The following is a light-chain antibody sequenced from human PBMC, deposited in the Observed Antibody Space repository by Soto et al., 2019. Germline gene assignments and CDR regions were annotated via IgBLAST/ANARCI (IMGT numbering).Light chain of an antibody. V-gene: IGKV3-20*01. CDR1: QSVSSSY. CDR3: QQYGRSAFT. CDR2: GAS. Sequence: EIVLTQSPGTLSLSPGERATLSCRASQSVSSSYLAWYQQKPGQAPRLLIYGASSRATGIPGRFSGSGSGTDFTLTISRLEPEDFAVYYCQQYGRSAFTCGPGTKVDIK. J-gene: IGKJ3*01.